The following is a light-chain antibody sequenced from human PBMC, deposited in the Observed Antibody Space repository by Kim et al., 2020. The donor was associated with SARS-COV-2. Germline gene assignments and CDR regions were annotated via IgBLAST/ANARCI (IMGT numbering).Light chain of an antibody. V-gene: IGLV2-14*03. Sequence: QSALTQPASVSGSPGQSITISCTGTSSDVGGYNYVSWYHQHPGKAPKLMIYDVSNRPSGVSNRFSGSKSGNTASLTISGLQAEDEADYYCSSYTSSTRVFGGGTQLTVL. CDR3: SSYTSSTRV. CDR1: SSDVGGYNY. CDR2: DVS. J-gene: IGLJ3*02.